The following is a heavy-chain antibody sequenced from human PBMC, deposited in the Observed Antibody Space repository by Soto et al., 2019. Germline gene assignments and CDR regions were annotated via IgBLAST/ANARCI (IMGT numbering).Heavy chain of an antibody. CDR3: AKDLLAYCGGDCYSALDY. CDR2: ISYDGSNK. J-gene: IGHJ4*02. Sequence: ESGGGVVQPGRSLRLSCAASGFTFSSYGMHWVRQAPGKGLEWVAVISYDGSNKYYADSVKGRFTISRDNSKNTLYLQMNSLRAEDTAVYYCAKDLLAYCGGDCYSALDYWGQGTLVTVSS. V-gene: IGHV3-30*18. CDR1: GFTFSSYG. D-gene: IGHD2-21*02.